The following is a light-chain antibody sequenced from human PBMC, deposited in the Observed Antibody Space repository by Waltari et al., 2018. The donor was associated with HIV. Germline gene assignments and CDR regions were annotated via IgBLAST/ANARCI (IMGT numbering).Light chain of an antibody. J-gene: IGLJ1*01. Sequence: QSALTQPPSVSGSPGQSVTISCTGSTSDVGSYNYVSWYQQYHGKAPKLIIFDVYQRPSGVPERFSGSRSGNTASLTISGLQTEDEADYFCCAYAAGHVSYVFGTGT. CDR3: CAYAAGHVSYV. CDR2: DVY. CDR1: TSDVGSYNY. V-gene: IGLV2-11*01.